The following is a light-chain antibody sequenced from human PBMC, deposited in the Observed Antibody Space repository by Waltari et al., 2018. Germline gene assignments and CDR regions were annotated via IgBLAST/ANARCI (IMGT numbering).Light chain of an antibody. V-gene: IGKV3-15*01. Sequence: EIVMTQSPATLSVSPGERVTLSCRASQSFSSNLAWYQQKPGQAPRVLIYAASTRATGIPARFSGSGSGTEFTLTISSLQSEDFAVYYCQQYNNWPPMYTFGQGTKLEIK. CDR1: QSFSSN. CDR3: QQYNNWPPMYT. CDR2: AAS. J-gene: IGKJ2*01.